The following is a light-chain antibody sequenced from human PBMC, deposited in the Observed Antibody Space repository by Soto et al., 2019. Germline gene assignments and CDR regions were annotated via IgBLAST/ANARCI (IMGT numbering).Light chain of an antibody. CDR1: SSDVGVYNY. J-gene: IGLJ3*02. CDR2: EVS. CDR3: SSYAGSNNGV. Sequence: QSALTQPPSASGSPGQSVTISCTGTSSDVGVYNYVSWYQQHPDKAPKLMIYEVSKRPSGVPDRFSGSKSGNTASLTVSGLQAEDEADYYCSSYAGSNNGVFGGGTKLTVL. V-gene: IGLV2-8*01.